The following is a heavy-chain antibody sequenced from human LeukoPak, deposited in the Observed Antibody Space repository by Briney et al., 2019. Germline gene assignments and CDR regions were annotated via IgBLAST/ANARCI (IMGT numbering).Heavy chain of an antibody. CDR2: INPNSGGT. Sequence: ASVKVSCKASGYTFTGYYMHWVRQAPGQGLEWMGRINPNSGGTNYAQKFQGRVTMTRDTSISTAYMELSRLRPDDTAVYYWARDRYPGIYYGSGSYYNYWGQGTLVTVSS. D-gene: IGHD3-10*01. V-gene: IGHV1-2*06. CDR3: ARDRYPGIYYGSGSYYNY. CDR1: GYTFTGYY. J-gene: IGHJ4*02.